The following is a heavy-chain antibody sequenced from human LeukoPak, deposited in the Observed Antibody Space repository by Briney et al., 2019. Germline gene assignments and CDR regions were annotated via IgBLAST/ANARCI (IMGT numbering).Heavy chain of an antibody. CDR3: ARDPLTPYDSSGYDFDY. V-gene: IGHV3-23*01. CDR1: GFTFSSYA. Sequence: PGGSLRLSCAASGFTFSSYAMSWVRQAPGKGLEWVSAIRRTGGSTYYADPVKGRFTISRDNSKNTLYLQMNSLRAEDTAVYYCARDPLTPYDSSGYDFDYWGQGTLVTVSS. CDR2: IRRTGGST. J-gene: IGHJ4*02. D-gene: IGHD3-22*01.